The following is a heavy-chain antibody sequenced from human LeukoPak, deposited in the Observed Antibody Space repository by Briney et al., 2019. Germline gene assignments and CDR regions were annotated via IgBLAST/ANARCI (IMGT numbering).Heavy chain of an antibody. Sequence: ASVKVSCKASGYTFTSYAMHWVRQAPGQRLEWMGWINAGNGNTKYSQKFQGRVTITRDTSASTAYMELSSLRSEDTAVYYCARSVTVTTPPDYWGQGTLVTVSS. CDR1: GYTFTSYA. CDR3: ARSVTVTTPPDY. CDR2: INAGNGNT. D-gene: IGHD4-17*01. J-gene: IGHJ4*02. V-gene: IGHV1-3*01.